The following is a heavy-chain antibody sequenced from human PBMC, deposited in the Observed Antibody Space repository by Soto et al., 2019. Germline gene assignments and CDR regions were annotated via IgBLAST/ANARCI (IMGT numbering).Heavy chain of an antibody. CDR2: IKSKTDGGTT. CDR1: GFTFRNAW. CDR3: TTVTVVVPAATESFDI. Sequence: GGSLRLSCAASGFTFRNAWMSWVRQAPGKGLEWVGRIKSKTDGGTTDNAAPVKGKFTISRDDSKNTLYLQMNSLKTEDTAVYYCTTVTVVVPAATESFDIWGQGTMVTVSS. V-gene: IGHV3-15*01. J-gene: IGHJ3*02. D-gene: IGHD2-2*01.